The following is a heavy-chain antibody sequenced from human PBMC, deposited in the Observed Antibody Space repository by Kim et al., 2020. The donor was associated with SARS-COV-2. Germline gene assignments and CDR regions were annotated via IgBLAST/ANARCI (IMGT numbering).Heavy chain of an antibody. CDR2: IYHSGST. V-gene: IGHV4-4*02. CDR3: ASTYYYDSSGYYSRLGSVG. CDR1: GGSISSSNW. J-gene: IGHJ4*01. Sequence: SETLSLTCAVSGGSISSSNWWSWVRQPPGKGLGWIGEIYHSGSTNYNPSLKSRVTISVDKSKNQFSLKLSSVTAADTAVYYCASTYYYDSSGYYSRLGSVGWGDRALVTVSS. D-gene: IGHD3-22*01.